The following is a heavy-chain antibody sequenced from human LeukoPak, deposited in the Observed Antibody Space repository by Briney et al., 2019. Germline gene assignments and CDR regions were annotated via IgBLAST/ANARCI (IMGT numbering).Heavy chain of an antibody. CDR3: AKASAMIVVVSKHFDY. V-gene: IGHV3-23*01. J-gene: IGHJ4*02. CDR1: GFTFSSYA. CDR2: ISGSGGST. Sequence: GSLRLSCAASGFTFSSYAMSWVRQAPGKGLEWVSAISGSGGSTYYADSVKGRFTISRDNSKNTLYLQMNSLRAEDTAVYYCAKASAMIVVVSKHFDYWGQGTLVTVSS. D-gene: IGHD3-22*01.